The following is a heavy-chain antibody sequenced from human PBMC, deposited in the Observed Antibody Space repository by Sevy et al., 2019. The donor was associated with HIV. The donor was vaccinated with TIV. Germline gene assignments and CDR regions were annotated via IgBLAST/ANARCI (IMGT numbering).Heavy chain of an antibody. Sequence: GGSLRLSCVASDFTVSCYAMHWVRQAPGKGLEWVAVISNDGNNKRYAESVKGRFTVSRDNSKNTLYLELNSLRPEDTAIFYCARAPLYYDTSVYFDYWGQGTLVTVSS. V-gene: IGHV3-30*04. D-gene: IGHD3-16*01. CDR1: DFTVSCYA. CDR3: ARAPLYYDTSVYFDY. CDR2: ISNDGNNK. J-gene: IGHJ4*02.